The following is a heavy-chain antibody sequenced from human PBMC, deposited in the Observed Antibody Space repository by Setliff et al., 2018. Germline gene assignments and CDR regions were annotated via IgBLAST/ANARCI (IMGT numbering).Heavy chain of an antibody. Sequence: SETLSLTCALSGGSITDRNWWNWVRQPPGKGLEWIGEMYHSGNTYYNPSLKSLVTISVDTSKNQFSLKLSSVTAADTAVYYCARGWGSGYFSDPQPNYYYYYMDVWGKGTTVTVSS. V-gene: IGHV4-4*02. CDR2: MYHSGNT. CDR3: ARGWGSGYFSDPQPNYYYYYMDV. CDR1: GGSITDRNW. J-gene: IGHJ6*03. D-gene: IGHD3-22*01.